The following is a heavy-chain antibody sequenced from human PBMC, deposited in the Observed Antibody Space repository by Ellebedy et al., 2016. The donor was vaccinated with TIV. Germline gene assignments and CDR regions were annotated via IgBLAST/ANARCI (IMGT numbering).Heavy chain of an antibody. CDR3: ARDPVGVGTAFDV. V-gene: IGHV3-23*01. D-gene: IGHD4-23*01. CDR2: ITETGGNT. J-gene: IGHJ3*01. Sequence: GESLKISCTTSGFSFGYYAMIWVRQAPGKGLELVSSITETGGNTYYVDSVKGRFTISRDNSKDTLYLQMNSLRAEDTAIYYCARDPVGVGTAFDVWGQGTMVTVSS. CDR1: GFSFGYYA.